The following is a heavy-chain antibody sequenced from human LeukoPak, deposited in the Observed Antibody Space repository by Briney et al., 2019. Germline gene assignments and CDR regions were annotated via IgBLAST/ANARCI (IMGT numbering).Heavy chain of an antibody. Sequence: GGSLRLSCAASGFGFSNAWMSWVRQAPGKGLEWVGRIKSKGDGETADYAAPVKGRFTTSRDDAKATLYLQINSLITEDTAMYYCTTDLGITMIRGVIVYWGQGTLVTVSS. V-gene: IGHV3-15*01. CDR2: IKSKGDGETA. CDR3: TTDLGITMIRGVIVY. D-gene: IGHD3-10*01. CDR1: GFGFSNAW. J-gene: IGHJ4*02.